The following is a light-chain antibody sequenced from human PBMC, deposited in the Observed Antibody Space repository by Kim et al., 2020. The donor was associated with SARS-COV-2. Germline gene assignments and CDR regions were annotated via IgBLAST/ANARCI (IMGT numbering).Light chain of an antibody. J-gene: IGKJ5*01. CDR2: PAS. CDR1: QAIRSS. V-gene: IGKV1-9*01. CDR3: QHHNAYPQIT. Sequence: DIQLTQSPSFLSASVGDRVTITCRASQAIRSSLAWYQQKPGKAPKLLIYPASTLQVGVPARFSGSGSGAEFTLTISSLQPEDFATYYCQHHNAYPQITFGQGTRLEIK.